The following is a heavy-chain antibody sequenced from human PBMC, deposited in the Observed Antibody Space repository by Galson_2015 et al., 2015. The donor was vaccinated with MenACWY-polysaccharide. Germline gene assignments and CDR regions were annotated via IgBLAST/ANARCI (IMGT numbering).Heavy chain of an antibody. CDR2: ISGSGFSI. D-gene: IGHD6-13*01. CDR1: EITFNTYA. Sequence: SLRLSCAVSEITFNTYAMTWVRQAPGKGLEWVATISGSGFSIHHADSVKGRFTISRDNSKNTVFLLMNNLKAADTAVYYCAKNTSQAAGSAPYYYGLDVWGLGT. CDR3: AKNTSQAAGSAPYYYGLDV. J-gene: IGHJ6*02. V-gene: IGHV3-23*01.